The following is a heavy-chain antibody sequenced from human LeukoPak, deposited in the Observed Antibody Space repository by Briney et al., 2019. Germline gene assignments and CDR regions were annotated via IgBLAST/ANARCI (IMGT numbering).Heavy chain of an antibody. CDR1: GFTFRDYY. V-gene: IGHV3-11*01. Sequence: PGGSLRLSCAASGFTFRDYYMTWIRQAPGKGLEWVSHIAHSGNGMWYADAVKGRFTISRDNAKNLLFLQMDSLRAEDTAVYYCARGHYEMGVWGQGTTVIVSS. J-gene: IGHJ6*02. CDR2: IAHSGNGM. CDR3: ARGHYEMGV.